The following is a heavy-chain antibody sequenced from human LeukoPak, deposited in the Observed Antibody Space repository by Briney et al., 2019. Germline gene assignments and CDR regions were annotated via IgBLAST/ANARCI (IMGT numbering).Heavy chain of an antibody. D-gene: IGHD3-22*01. Sequence: SETLSLTCTVSGGSISSSYYYWGWIRQPPGKGLEWIGSIYYSGSTYYNPSLKSRVTISVDTSKNQFSLKLSSVTAADTAVYYCARHNSRYDSSGYYDYWYFDLWGRGTLVTVSS. CDR1: GGSISSSYYY. CDR3: ARHNSRYDSSGYYDYWYFDL. CDR2: IYYSGST. V-gene: IGHV4-39*01. J-gene: IGHJ2*01.